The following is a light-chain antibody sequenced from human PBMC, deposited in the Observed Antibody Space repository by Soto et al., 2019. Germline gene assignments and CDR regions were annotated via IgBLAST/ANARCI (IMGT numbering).Light chain of an antibody. CDR1: QSISTN. CDR3: QQYNNYIT. J-gene: IGKJ5*01. V-gene: IGKV3-15*01. Sequence: EIVMTQSPATLSVSPGERATLSCGASQSISTNLAWYQHKPGQAPRLLIYGASTRATGIPARFSGSGSGTEFTLTINILQSEDFAVYYCQQYNNYITFGQGTRLEIK. CDR2: GAS.